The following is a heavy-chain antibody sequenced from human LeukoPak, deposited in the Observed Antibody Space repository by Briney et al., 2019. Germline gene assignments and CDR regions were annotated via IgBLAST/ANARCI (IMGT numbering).Heavy chain of an antibody. CDR1: GFTFSNYW. Sequence: PGGSLRLSCAASGFTFSNYWMHWVRQAPGKGLEWVSAISGSGGSTYYADSVKGRFTISRDNSKNTLYLQMNSLRAEDTAVYYCAKDQGSVRPRYYFDYWGQGTLVTVSS. V-gene: IGHV3-23*01. CDR3: AKDQGSVRPRYYFDY. D-gene: IGHD6-6*01. J-gene: IGHJ4*02. CDR2: ISGSGGST.